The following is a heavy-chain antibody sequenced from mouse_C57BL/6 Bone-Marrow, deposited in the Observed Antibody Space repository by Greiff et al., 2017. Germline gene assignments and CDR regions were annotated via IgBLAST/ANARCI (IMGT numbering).Heavy chain of an antibody. CDR3: ASPYDYDDYWDFDV. D-gene: IGHD2-4*01. CDR1: GFTFTDYY. Sequence: DVMLVESGGGLVQPGGSLSLSCAASGFTFTDYYMSWVRQPPGKALEWLGFIRNKANGYTTEYSASVKGRFTISRDNSQSIRYLQMNALRAEDRATYYWASPYDYDDYWDFDVWGTGTTVTVSS. V-gene: IGHV7-3*01. CDR2: IRNKANGYTT. J-gene: IGHJ1*03.